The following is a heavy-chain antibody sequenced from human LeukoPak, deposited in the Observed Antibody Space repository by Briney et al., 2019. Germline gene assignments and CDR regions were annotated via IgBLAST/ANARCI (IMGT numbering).Heavy chain of an antibody. CDR3: ARDPPNYDILTGADSHFDY. Sequence: ASVKVSCKTSGYTFTSYYMHWVRQAPGQGLEWMGIINPSGGSTSYAQKFQGRVTMTRDMSTSTVYMELRSLRSDDTAVYYCARDPPNYDILTGADSHFDYWGQGTLVTVSS. D-gene: IGHD3-9*01. CDR2: INPSGGST. J-gene: IGHJ4*02. V-gene: IGHV1-46*01. CDR1: GYTFTSYY.